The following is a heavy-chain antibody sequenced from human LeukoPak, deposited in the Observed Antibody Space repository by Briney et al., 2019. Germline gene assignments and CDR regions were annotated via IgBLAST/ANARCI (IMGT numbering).Heavy chain of an antibody. D-gene: IGHD3-22*01. CDR3: ARDPYDSSGYYLERYGMDV. CDR2: INPSGGST. J-gene: IGHJ6*02. V-gene: IGHV1-46*01. CDR1: RYTFTSYY. Sequence: ASVKVSCKASRYTFTSYYIHWVRQAPGQGLEWMGIINPSGGSTSYAQKFQGRVTMTRDTSTSTVYMELSSLRSEDTAVYYCARDPYDSSGYYLERYGMDVWGQGTTVTVSS.